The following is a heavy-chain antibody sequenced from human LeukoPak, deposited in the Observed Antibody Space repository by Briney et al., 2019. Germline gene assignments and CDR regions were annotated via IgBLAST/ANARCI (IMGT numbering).Heavy chain of an antibody. CDR2: IYTSGST. Sequence: SETLSLTCTVSGGSISSGSYYWSWIRQPAGKGLEWIGRIYTSGSTNYNPSLKSQVTISVDTSKNQFSLKLSSVTAADTAVYYCARHRSGWLQSSFDYWGQGTLVTVSS. CDR3: ARHRSGWLQSSFDY. J-gene: IGHJ4*02. CDR1: GGSISSGSYY. V-gene: IGHV4-61*02. D-gene: IGHD5-24*01.